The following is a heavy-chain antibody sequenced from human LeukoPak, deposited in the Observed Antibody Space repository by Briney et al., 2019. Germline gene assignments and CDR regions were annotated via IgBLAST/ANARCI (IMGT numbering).Heavy chain of an antibody. CDR1: GFTFDDYA. CDR2: ISWNSGSI. V-gene: IGHV3-9*01. J-gene: IGHJ4*02. Sequence: PGGSLRLSCAASGFTFDDYAMHWVRQAPGKGLEWVSGISWNSGSIGYADSVKGRFTISRDNAKNSLYLQMNSLRAGDTALYYCAKDYYYGSGSYTPNFDYWGQGTLVTVSS. CDR3: AKDYYYGSGSYTPNFDY. D-gene: IGHD3-10*01.